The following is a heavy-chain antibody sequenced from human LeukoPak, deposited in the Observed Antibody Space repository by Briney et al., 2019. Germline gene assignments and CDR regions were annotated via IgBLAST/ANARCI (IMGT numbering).Heavy chain of an antibody. CDR3: ARIYCSSTSCRNPFDY. Sequence: GASVKVSCKASGYTFTSYGITWGRQAPGQGLEWMGWISAYNGNTNYAQKLQGRVTMTTDTSTTTAYMELRSLRSDDTAVYYCARIYCSSTSCRNPFDYWGQGTLVTVSS. J-gene: IGHJ4*02. D-gene: IGHD2-2*01. CDR1: GYTFTSYG. CDR2: ISAYNGNT. V-gene: IGHV1-18*01.